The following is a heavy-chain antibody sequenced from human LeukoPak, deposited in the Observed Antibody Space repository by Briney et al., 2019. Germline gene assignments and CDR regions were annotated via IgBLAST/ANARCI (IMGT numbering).Heavy chain of an antibody. Sequence: GGSLRLSCAASGFTFSTYGMSWVRQASGKGLEWVSSISGSGASTYYADSVKGRFTISRDNSKNTLYLQMNSLRAEDTAVYYCANLHYDILTGYIYYFDYWGQGTLVTVSS. V-gene: IGHV3-23*01. CDR3: ANLHYDILTGYIYYFDY. CDR1: GFTFSTYG. CDR2: ISGSGAST. J-gene: IGHJ4*02. D-gene: IGHD3-9*01.